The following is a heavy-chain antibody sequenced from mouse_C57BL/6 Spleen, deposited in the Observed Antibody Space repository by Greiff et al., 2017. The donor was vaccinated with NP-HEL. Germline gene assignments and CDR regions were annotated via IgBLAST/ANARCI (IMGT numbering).Heavy chain of an antibody. V-gene: IGHV5-17*01. D-gene: IGHD1-1*01. CDR1: GFTFSDYG. J-gene: IGHJ1*03. Sequence: EVQGVESGGGLVKPGGSLKLSCAASGFTFSDYGMHWVRQAPEKGLEWVAYISSGSSTIYYADTVKGRFTISRDNAKNTLFLQMTSLRSEDTAMYYCAGPYYYGSRYFDVWGTGTTVTVSS. CDR2: ISSGSSTI. CDR3: AGPYYYGSRYFDV.